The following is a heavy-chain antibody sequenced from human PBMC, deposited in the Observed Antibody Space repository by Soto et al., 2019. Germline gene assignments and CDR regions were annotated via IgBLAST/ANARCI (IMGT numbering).Heavy chain of an antibody. CDR2: ISYDGSNK. J-gene: IGHJ6*02. V-gene: IGHV3-30-3*01. CDR3: ARDYYYGSGSYYFYYYYYGMDV. Sequence: PGGSLRLSCAASGFTFSSYAMQWVRQAPGKGLEWVAVISYDGSNKYYADSVKGRFTISRDNSKNTLYLQMNSLRAEDTAVYYCARDYYYGSGSYYFYYYYYGMDVWGQGTTVTVSS. D-gene: IGHD3-10*01. CDR1: GFTFSSYA.